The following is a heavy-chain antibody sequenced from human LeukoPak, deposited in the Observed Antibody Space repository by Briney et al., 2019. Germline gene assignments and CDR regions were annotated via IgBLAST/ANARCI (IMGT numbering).Heavy chain of an antibody. CDR2: IYYSGST. CDR3: ARRPPDMVGFDY. Sequence: SETLSLTCTVSGGSISSYYWSWFRQPPGKGLEGIGYIYYSGSTNYNPSLKSRVTISVDTSKNQFSLKLSSVTAADTAVYYCARRPPDMVGFDYWGQGTLVTVSS. CDR1: GGSISSYY. J-gene: IGHJ4*02. D-gene: IGHD5-18*01. V-gene: IGHV4-59*01.